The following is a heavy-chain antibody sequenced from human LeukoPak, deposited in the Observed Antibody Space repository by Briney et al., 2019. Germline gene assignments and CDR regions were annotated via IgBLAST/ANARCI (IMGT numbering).Heavy chain of an antibody. V-gene: IGHV1-2*02. CDR3: PTHYGDYPSAFDI. CDR1: GYTFTGYY. J-gene: IGHJ3*02. D-gene: IGHD4-17*01. CDR2: INPNSGGT. Sequence: GASVKVSCKASGYTFTGYYMHWVRQAPGQGLEWMGWINPNSGGTNYAQKFQGRGTMTRDTSISTAYMELSRLRSADPAVYYCPTHYGDYPSAFDIWGQGTMVTVSS.